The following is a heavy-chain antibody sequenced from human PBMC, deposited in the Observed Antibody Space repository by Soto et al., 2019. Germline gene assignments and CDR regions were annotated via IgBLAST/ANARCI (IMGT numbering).Heavy chain of an antibody. CDR1: GYSFTSHG. V-gene: IGHV1-18*01. D-gene: IGHD3-10*01. J-gene: IGHJ6*03. Sequence: QVQLVQSGAEVKKPGASVKVSCKASGYSFTSHGISWVRQAPGQGLEWMGWISANSGDTNYAQKLQGRVTVTTDTSTSNAYLELRRLRSEDTAVYYCARIVRGPPVDYYHYVDVWGKGTTVTVSS. CDR3: ARIVRGPPVDYYHYVDV. CDR2: ISANSGDT.